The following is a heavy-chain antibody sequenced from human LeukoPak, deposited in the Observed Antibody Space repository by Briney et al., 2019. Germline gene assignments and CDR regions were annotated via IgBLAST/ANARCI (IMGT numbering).Heavy chain of an antibody. V-gene: IGHV4-39*01. Sequence: SETLSLTCTVSGGSISSSSYYWGWIRQPPGKGLEWIGSIYYSGSTYYNPSLKSRVTISVDTSKNQFSLKLSSVTAADTAVYYCARQASSSHIDYWGQGTLVTVSS. J-gene: IGHJ4*02. CDR3: ARQASSSHIDY. D-gene: IGHD6-6*01. CDR1: GGSISSSSYY. CDR2: IYYSGST.